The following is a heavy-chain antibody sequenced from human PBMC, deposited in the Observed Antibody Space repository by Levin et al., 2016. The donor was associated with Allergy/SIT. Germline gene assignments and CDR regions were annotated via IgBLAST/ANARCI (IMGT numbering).Heavy chain of an antibody. J-gene: IGHJ3*02. CDR2: IYYSGST. D-gene: IGHD4-17*01. V-gene: IGHV4-61*01. CDR3: ARGYRTVTTAYISAFDI. Sequence: SETLSLTCTVSGGSVSSGTSYWSWLRQPPGKGLERIGHIYYSGSTNYSPSFKSRVTMSVDTSENQFSLNLPSVTAADTAVYYCARGYRTVTTAYISAFDIWGRGTMVTVSS. CDR1: GGSVSSGTSY.